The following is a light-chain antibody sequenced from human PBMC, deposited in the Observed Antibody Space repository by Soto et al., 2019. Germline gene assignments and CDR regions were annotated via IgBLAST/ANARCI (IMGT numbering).Light chain of an antibody. CDR1: QNVSSSY. CDR2: SAS. V-gene: IGKV3-20*01. J-gene: IGKJ4*01. CDR3: QVFGGSSLT. Sequence: EIVLTQTPVTLALSPGERASLSCRASQNVSSSYLSWYQQKPGQAPRLLIYSASSRAADFPDRFSGSGSRTDFTLTISRLEPEDFAVYYCQVFGGSSLTFGGGTKVEIK.